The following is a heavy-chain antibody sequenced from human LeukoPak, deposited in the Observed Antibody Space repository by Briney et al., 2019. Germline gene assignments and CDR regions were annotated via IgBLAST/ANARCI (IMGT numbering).Heavy chain of an antibody. CDR2: ICYDVSNK. Sequence: GGSLRLSCAASGFTFSSYGMHWVRQAPGKGLEWVAVICYDVSNKYYADPVKGRFTISRDTYRNTLYLQMNSLRAEDTAVYYCARDRGGDSSGYPDYWGKGTLVTVSS. CDR1: GFTFSSYG. CDR3: ARDRGGDSSGYPDY. J-gene: IGHJ4*02. D-gene: IGHD3-22*01. V-gene: IGHV3-33*01.